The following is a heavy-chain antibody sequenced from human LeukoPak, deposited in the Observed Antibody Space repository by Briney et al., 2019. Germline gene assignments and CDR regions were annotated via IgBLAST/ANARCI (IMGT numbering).Heavy chain of an antibody. Sequence: SETLSLTCAVYGGSFSGYYWSWVRQPPGKGLEWMGEINHSGSTNYNPSLKSRVTISVDTSKHQFSLKLSSVTAADTAVYYCARGRTDDYDSSGYYGKIDYWGQGTLVTVSS. D-gene: IGHD3-22*01. J-gene: IGHJ4*02. CDR1: GGSFSGYY. V-gene: IGHV4-34*01. CDR3: ARGRTDDYDSSGYYGKIDY. CDR2: INHSGST.